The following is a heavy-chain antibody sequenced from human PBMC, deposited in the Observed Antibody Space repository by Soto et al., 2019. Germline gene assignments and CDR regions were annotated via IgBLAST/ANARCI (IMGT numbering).Heavy chain of an antibody. Sequence: GGSLRLSCVASGFTFSSYAMHWVRQAPGKGLEYVSAISSNGGSTYYANSVKGRFTISRDNSKNTLYLQMGSLRAEDMAVYYCARGTTVVTSWFDPWGQGTLVTVSS. CDR2: ISSNGGST. D-gene: IGHD4-17*01. V-gene: IGHV3-64*01. CDR3: ARGTTVVTSWFDP. CDR1: GFTFSSYA. J-gene: IGHJ5*02.